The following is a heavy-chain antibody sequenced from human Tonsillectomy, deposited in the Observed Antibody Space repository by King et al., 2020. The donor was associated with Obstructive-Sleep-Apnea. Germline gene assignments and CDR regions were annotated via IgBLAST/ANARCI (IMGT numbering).Heavy chain of an antibody. Sequence: VQLVESGGGLVQPGGSLRLSCAASGFTFSSYSMNWVRQAPGKGLEWGSYISSSSSTIYYADSVKGRFTISRDNAKNSLYLQMNSLRAEDTAVYYCARGFGITMVRGVIITGDAFDIWGQGTMVTVSS. CDR1: GFTFSSYS. D-gene: IGHD3-10*01. V-gene: IGHV3-48*04. CDR2: ISSSSSTI. J-gene: IGHJ3*02. CDR3: ARGFGITMVRGVIITGDAFDI.